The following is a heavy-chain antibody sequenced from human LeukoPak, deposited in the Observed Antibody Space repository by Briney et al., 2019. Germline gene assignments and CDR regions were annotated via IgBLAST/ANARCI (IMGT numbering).Heavy chain of an antibody. CDR1: GYCFATYW. D-gene: IGHD3-10*01. CDR2: VYPGDSHT. CDR3: ARSHPGTMPRGYGIDV. J-gene: IGHJ6*02. Sequence: GESLKISCKGSGYCFATYWIGWVRQMPGKGLELMGIVYPGDSHTRYSPSFQGQITISADKSTSTAYLQLSSLKASDTATYYCARSHPGTMPRGYGIDVWGQGTPVTVSS. V-gene: IGHV5-51*01.